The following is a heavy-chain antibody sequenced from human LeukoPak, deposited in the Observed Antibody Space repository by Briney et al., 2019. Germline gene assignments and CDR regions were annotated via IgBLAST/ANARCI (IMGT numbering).Heavy chain of an antibody. D-gene: IGHD6-13*01. CDR3: AKDLEATIFREQQLDPYYFDY. CDR1: GFTFSSYS. J-gene: IGHJ4*02. CDR2: ITNISNYI. Sequence: GGSLRLSCAASGFTFSSYSMNWARQAPGKALEWVSSITNISNYIYYADSVKGRFTNSRDNTKNSLYLQMNSLRAEDTVVYYCAKDLEATIFREQQLDPYYFDYWGQGTLVTVSS. V-gene: IGHV3-21*04.